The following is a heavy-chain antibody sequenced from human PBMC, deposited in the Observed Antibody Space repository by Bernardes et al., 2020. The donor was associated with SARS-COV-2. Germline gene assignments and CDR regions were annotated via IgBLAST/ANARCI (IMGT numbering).Heavy chain of an antibody. CDR2: ISSSSSYI. D-gene: IGHD2-21*02. Sequence: GGSLRLSCAASGFTFSSYSMNWVRQAPGKGLEWVSSISSSSSYIYYADSVKGRFTISRDNAKNSLYLQMNSLRAEDTAVYYCARDLYRVTAIPDAFDIWGQGTMVTVSS. J-gene: IGHJ3*02. CDR3: ARDLYRVTAIPDAFDI. CDR1: GFTFSSYS. V-gene: IGHV3-21*01.